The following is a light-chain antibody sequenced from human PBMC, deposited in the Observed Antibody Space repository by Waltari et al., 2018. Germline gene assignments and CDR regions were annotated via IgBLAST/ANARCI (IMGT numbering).Light chain of an antibody. V-gene: IGKV3-15*01. Sequence: ELVMTQSPATLSVSPGERATLSCRASQSVSSNLAWYQQKPGQAPRLLLFGASTRATGIPARFSGSGSGTEFTLTISSLQSEDFAIYYCQQYNNWPYTFGQGTKLEIK. CDR2: GAS. CDR1: QSVSSN. J-gene: IGKJ2*01. CDR3: QQYNNWPYT.